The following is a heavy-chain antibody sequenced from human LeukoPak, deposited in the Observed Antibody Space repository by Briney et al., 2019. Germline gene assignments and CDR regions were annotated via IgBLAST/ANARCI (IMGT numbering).Heavy chain of an antibody. D-gene: IGHD6-19*01. J-gene: IGHJ4*02. CDR2: ISSSSSYI. Sequence: GGSLRLSCAASGFTFSSYGMNWVRQAPGKGLEWVSSISSSSSYIYYADSVKGRFTISRDNAKNSLYLQMNSLRAEDTAVYYCARDAGSGWFPYYFDYWGQGTLVTVSS. CDR1: GFTFSSYG. CDR3: ARDAGSGWFPYYFDY. V-gene: IGHV3-21*01.